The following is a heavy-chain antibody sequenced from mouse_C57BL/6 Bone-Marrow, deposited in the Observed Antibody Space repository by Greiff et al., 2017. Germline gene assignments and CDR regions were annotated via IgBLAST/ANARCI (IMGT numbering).Heavy chain of an antibody. CDR2: IYPSDSET. CDR3: ARTAYYSNYSWFAY. Sequence: VQLQQPGAELVRPGSSVKLSCKASGYTFTSYWMDWVKQRPGQGLEWIGNIYPSDSETHYNQKFKDKATLTVDKSSSTAYMQLSSLTSEDSAVYYCARTAYYSNYSWFAYWGQGTLVTVSA. J-gene: IGHJ3*01. V-gene: IGHV1-61*01. CDR1: GYTFTSYW. D-gene: IGHD2-5*01.